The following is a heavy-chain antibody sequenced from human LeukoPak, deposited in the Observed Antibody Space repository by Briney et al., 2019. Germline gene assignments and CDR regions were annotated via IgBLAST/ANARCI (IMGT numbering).Heavy chain of an antibody. V-gene: IGHV1-2*02. CDR1: GYTFTGYY. D-gene: IGHD3-22*01. CDR2: INPNSGGT. CDR3: ARAFGYSSGYYSGY. Sequence: ASVKVSCKASGYTFTGYYMHWVRQAPGQGLEWMGWINPNSGGTNYAQKFQGRVTMTRDTSISTAYMELSRLRSDATAVYYCARAFGYSSGYYSGYWGQGALVTVSS. J-gene: IGHJ4*02.